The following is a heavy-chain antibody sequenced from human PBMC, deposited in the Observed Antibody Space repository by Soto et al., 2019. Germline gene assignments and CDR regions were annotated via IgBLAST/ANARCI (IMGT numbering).Heavy chain of an antibody. CDR3: AREAVLLWFGELFDYYYMDV. CDR1: GYTFTSYG. CDR2: ISAYNGNT. Sequence: QVQLVQSGAEVKKPGASVKVSCKASGYTFTSYGISWVRQAPGQGLEWMGWISAYNGNTNYAQKLQVRVTMTTDTSTSTAYMELRSLRSDDTDVYYCAREAVLLWFGELFDYYYMDVWGKGTPVTVSS. D-gene: IGHD3-10*01. V-gene: IGHV1-18*01. J-gene: IGHJ6*03.